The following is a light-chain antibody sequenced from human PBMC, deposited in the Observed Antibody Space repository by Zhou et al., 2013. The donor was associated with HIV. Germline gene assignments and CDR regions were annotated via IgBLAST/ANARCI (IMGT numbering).Light chain of an antibody. CDR3: QQRRDWPLT. J-gene: IGKJ4*01. CDR2: GAS. V-gene: IGKV3-15*01. Sequence: EIVMTQSPATLSVSPGERATLSCRASQSVSSNLAWYQHKPGQAPRLLIYGASTRATGIPARFSGSGSGTDYTLTISGLEPEDFAVYYCQQRRDWPLTFGGGTKVEI. CDR1: QSVSSN.